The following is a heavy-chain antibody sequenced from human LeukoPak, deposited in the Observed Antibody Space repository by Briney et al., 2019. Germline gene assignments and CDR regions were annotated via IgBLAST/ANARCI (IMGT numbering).Heavy chain of an antibody. CDR1: GGSIGSYY. J-gene: IGHJ4*02. V-gene: IGHV4-4*07. CDR3: ASDGARSNLAVL. Sequence: SETLSLTCTVSGGSIGSYYWSWMRQFAGNGLEWIGRIYNSGTTHYNPSLKSRVTISVDTSKNQISLKLTSVTAADTAVYYCASDGARSNLAVLWGQGTLVTVSS. D-gene: IGHD6-19*01. CDR2: IYNSGTT.